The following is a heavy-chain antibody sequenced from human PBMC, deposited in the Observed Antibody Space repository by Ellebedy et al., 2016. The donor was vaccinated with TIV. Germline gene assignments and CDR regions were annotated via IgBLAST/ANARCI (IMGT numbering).Heavy chain of an antibody. J-gene: IGHJ4*02. V-gene: IGHV3-23*01. CDR2: ISNTGSRT. CDR3: AKGRGGGSDSSAPRYYFDY. Sequence: PGGSLRLSCAAYGFTFSSYAMSWVRQAPGRGLEWVSTISNTGSRTYYADSVEGRFILYRDNSKKTLYLQMNSLRAEDTAVYYCAKGRGGGSDSSAPRYYFDYWGLGTLVTVSS. D-gene: IGHD3-22*01. CDR1: GFTFSSYA.